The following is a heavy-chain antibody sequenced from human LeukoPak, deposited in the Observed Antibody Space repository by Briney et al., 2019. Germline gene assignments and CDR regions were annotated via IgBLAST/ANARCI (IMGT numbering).Heavy chain of an antibody. CDR3: AREGYYGSGSPPSLYFDY. D-gene: IGHD3-10*01. CDR1: GFTFSTYW. CDR2: ISASGGST. V-gene: IGHV3-23*01. Sequence: GGSLRLSCAASGFTFSTYWMSWVRQAPGKGLEWVSIISASGGSTFYADSVRGRFTISRDNSRSTLYLQMNSLRPEDTAIYYCAREGYYGSGSPPSLYFDYWGQGTLVTVSS. J-gene: IGHJ4*02.